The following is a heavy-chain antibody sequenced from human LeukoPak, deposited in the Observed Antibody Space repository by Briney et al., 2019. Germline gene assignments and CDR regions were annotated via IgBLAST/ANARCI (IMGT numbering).Heavy chain of an antibody. V-gene: IGHV3-30*02. CDR2: IRYDGSNE. Sequence: PGGSLRLSCAASGFTFSSYGMHWVRQAPGKGLEWVSFIRYDGSNEYYADSVRGRFTISRDNSKNTLYLQMNSLRAEGTAIYYCANDLGWIQLNLGRGQGTLVTVSS. D-gene: IGHD5-18*01. CDR1: GFTFSSYG. CDR3: ANDLGWIQLNLG. J-gene: IGHJ4*02.